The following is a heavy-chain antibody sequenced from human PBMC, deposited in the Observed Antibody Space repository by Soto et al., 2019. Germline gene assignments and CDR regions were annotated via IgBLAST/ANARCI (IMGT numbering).Heavy chain of an antibody. CDR1: GGTFNIYN. J-gene: IGHJ6*02. CDR2: ILPIFGTT. CDR3: ARDETGDSYYYFYGRDV. V-gene: IGHV1-69*01. D-gene: IGHD7-27*01. Sequence: QVQLVQSGAEVKKPGSSVKVSCKASGGTFNIYNINWVRQAPGQGLEWMGGILPIFGTTNYAQRFQGRLTIIADDSTGTAYMELSSLRSEDTAVYYCARDETGDSYYYFYGRDVWGQGTKVTVTS.